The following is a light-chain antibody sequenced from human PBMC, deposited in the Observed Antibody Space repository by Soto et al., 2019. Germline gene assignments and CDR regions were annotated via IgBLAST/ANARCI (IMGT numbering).Light chain of an antibody. CDR1: QTINSW. V-gene: IGKV1-5*03. Sequence: DMQMTQSPSTLSASVGDRVTITCRASQTINSWLAWYQQKPGKAPKLLIYKVSYLQSWVPSTFSGSGSGTEFTLTISSLQPDDFATYYCQQYKSYSSWTFGQGTKVDIK. CDR3: QQYKSYSSWT. J-gene: IGKJ1*01. CDR2: KVS.